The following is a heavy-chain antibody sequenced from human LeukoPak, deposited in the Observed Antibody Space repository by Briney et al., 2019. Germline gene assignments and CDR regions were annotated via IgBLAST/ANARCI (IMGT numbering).Heavy chain of an antibody. V-gene: IGHV3-74*01. CDR3: ARGTYGSGSYSQLGYWYFDL. D-gene: IGHD3-10*01. Sequence: QAGGSLRLSCAASGFTFSSYWMHWVRQAPGKGLVWVSRINSDGSSTYYADSVKGRFTISRDNSKNTLYLQMNSLRAEDTAVYYCARGTYGSGSYSQLGYWYFDLWGRGTLVTVSS. J-gene: IGHJ2*01. CDR2: INSDGSST. CDR1: GFTFSSYW.